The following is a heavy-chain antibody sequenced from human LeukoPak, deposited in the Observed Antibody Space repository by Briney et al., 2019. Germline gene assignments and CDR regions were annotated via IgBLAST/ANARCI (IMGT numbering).Heavy chain of an antibody. D-gene: IGHD2-2*01. CDR2: INPNSGGT. J-gene: IGHJ4*02. CDR3: ARGDIVVAPGVDY. Sequence: ASVKASCKASGYTFTGYYMHWVRQAPGQGLEWMGWINPNSGGTNYAQKFQGRVTMTRDTSISTAYMELSRLRSDDTAVYYCARGDIVVAPGVDYWGQGTLVTVSS. V-gene: IGHV1-2*02. CDR1: GYTFTGYY.